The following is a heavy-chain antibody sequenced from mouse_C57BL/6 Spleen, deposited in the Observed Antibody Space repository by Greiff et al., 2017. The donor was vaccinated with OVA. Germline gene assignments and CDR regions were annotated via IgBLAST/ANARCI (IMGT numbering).Heavy chain of an antibody. CDR2: ISYSGST. V-gene: IGHV3-1*01. Sequence: EVKLQESGPGMVKPSQSLSLTCTVTGYSITSGYDWHWIRHFPGNKLEWMGYISYSGSTKYNPSLKSRISITHDTSKNHFFLKLNSVTTEDTATYYCAREGGWLLHWYFDVWGTGTTVTVSS. CDR1: GYSITSGYD. D-gene: IGHD2-3*01. CDR3: AREGGWLLHWYFDV. J-gene: IGHJ1*03.